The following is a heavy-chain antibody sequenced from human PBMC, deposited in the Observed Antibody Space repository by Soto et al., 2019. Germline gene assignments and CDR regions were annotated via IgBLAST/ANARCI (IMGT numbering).Heavy chain of an antibody. D-gene: IGHD3-10*02. V-gene: IGHV3-48*01. CDR1: GFTFSTYS. CDR2: ISSSSSTI. Sequence: PGGSLRLSCAASGFTFSTYSMNWVRQAPGKGLEWVSYISSSSSTIYYADSVKGRFTISRDNAKNSLYLQMNSLRAEDTAVYYCAVIYSVQGAFDIWGQGTMVTVSS. J-gene: IGHJ3*02. CDR3: AVIYSVQGAFDI.